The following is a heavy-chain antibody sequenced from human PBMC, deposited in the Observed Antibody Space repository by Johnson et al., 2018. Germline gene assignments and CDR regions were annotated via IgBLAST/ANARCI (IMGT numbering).Heavy chain of an antibody. D-gene: IGHD4-17*01. V-gene: IGHV3-9*01. Sequence: VQLVESGGGLVQPGRSLRLSCAASGFTFDDYAMHWVRQAPGKGLEWVSGISWNSGSIGYADSVKGRFTISRDNANNSRYLQMNSLSAEDTALYYVAKDLGDYVDDVFWFDPWGQGILVTVSS. CDR3: AKDLGDYVDDVFWFDP. J-gene: IGHJ5*02. CDR2: ISWNSGSI. CDR1: GFTFDDYA.